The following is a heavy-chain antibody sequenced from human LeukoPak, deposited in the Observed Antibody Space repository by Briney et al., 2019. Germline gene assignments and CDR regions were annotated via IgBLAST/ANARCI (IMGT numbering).Heavy chain of an antibody. D-gene: IGHD3-10*01. CDR3: ARHYGSGSYYRKGTVLFDY. CDR2: IYTSGST. J-gene: IGHJ4*02. V-gene: IGHV4-61*02. CDR1: GGSISSGSYY. Sequence: SETLSLTCTVSGGSISSGSYYWSWIRQPAGKGLERIGRIYTSGSTNYNPSLKSRVTISVDTSKNQFSLKLSSVTAADTAVYHCARHYGSGSYYRKGTVLFDYWGQGTLVTVSS.